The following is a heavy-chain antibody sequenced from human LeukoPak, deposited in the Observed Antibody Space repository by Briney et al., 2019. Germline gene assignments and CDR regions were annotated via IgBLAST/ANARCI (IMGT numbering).Heavy chain of an antibody. CDR2: ISSSSSYI. CDR3: ARDSDGYNYNYFDY. J-gene: IGHJ4*02. Sequence: PGGSLRLSCAASGFTFSSYSMNWVRQAPGKGLEWVSSISSSSSYIYYADSVKGRFTISRDNAKNSLYLQMNSLRAEDTAVYYCARDSDGYNYNYFDYWGQGTLVTVSS. V-gene: IGHV3-21*01. CDR1: GFTFSSYS. D-gene: IGHD5-24*01.